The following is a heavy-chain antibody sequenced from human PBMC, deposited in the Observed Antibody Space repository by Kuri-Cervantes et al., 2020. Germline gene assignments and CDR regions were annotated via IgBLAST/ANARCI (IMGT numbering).Heavy chain of an antibody. CDR3: ARVQRGSGWYYFDY. J-gene: IGHJ4*02. V-gene: IGHV3-30*03. CDR2: ISYDGSKE. Sequence: GGSLRLSCAASTFTFSNYAMHWVRLAPGKGLEWVAVISYDGSKEYYTDSVKGRFTISRDNSKNTLHLQMNSLRPEDTAVYYCARVQRGSGWYYFDYWGQGTLVTVSS. CDR1: TFTFSNYA. D-gene: IGHD6-19*01.